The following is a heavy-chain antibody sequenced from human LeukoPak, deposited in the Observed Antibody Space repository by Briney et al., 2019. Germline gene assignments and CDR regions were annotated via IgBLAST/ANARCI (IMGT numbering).Heavy chain of an antibody. CDR3: AREASRGVVPAAIDY. J-gene: IGHJ4*02. CDR1: GGSISSYY. Sequence: SETLSLTCTVSGGSISSYYWSWIRQPAGKGLEWIGRIYTSGSTNYNPSLKSRVTMSVDTSKNQFSLKLSSVTAADTAVYYCAREASRGVVPAAIDYWGQGTLVTVSS. D-gene: IGHD2-2*01. CDR2: IYTSGST. V-gene: IGHV4-4*07.